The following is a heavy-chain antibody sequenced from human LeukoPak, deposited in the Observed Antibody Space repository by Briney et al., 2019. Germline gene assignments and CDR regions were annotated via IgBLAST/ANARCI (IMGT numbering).Heavy chain of an antibody. CDR3: ARATLVRYCSSTSCYGMGY. Sequence: ASVNLSCTASGYTFTRYYMHWVRQAPGQGLEWMGIIKPSGGRTNYAQKFQGRVTMTGDTSTSTVYMELSSLRSEDTAVYYCARATLVRYCSSTSCYGMGYWGQGTLVTVSS. V-gene: IGHV1-46*01. D-gene: IGHD2-2*01. CDR1: GYTFTRYY. CDR2: IKPSGGRT. J-gene: IGHJ4*02.